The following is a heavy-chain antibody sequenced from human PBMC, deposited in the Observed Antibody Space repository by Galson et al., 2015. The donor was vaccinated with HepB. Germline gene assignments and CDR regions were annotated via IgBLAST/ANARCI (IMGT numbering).Heavy chain of an antibody. CDR1: GFTFSGSA. CDR2: IRSKANSYAT. J-gene: IGHJ4*02. Sequence: SLRLSCAASGFTFSGSAMHWVRQASGKGLEWVGRIRSKANSYATAYAASVKGRFTISRDDSKNTAYLQMNSLKTEDTAVYYCSVTIFGVVTVYWGQGTLVTVSS. D-gene: IGHD3-3*01. CDR3: SVTIFGVVTVY. V-gene: IGHV3-73*01.